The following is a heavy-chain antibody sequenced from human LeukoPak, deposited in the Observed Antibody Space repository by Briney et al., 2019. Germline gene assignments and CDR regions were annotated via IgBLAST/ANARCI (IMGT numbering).Heavy chain of an antibody. CDR1: GYSFTSDW. CDR2: IDPGDSAT. J-gene: IGHJ4*02. D-gene: IGHD6-19*01. Sequence: GESLKISCKASGYSFTSDWIGWVRQMPGKGLEWMGIIDPGDSATRYSPSFQGQVTISADKSISTAFLQWSSLKASDTAIYYCARRSVGVTGSGWYGLYWGQGALVTASS. CDR3: ARRSVGVTGSGWYGLY. V-gene: IGHV5-51*01.